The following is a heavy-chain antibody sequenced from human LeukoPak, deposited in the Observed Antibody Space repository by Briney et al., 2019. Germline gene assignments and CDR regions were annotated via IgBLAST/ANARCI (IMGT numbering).Heavy chain of an antibody. J-gene: IGHJ4*02. Sequence: GGSLRLSCAASGLTFGSHAMHWVRQAPGKGLEYVSAIVSNGGNTYYADSVRGRFTISRDNSKDTVYLQMGSLRPEDTAVYYCARGGYYAASDIWGQGALVTVSS. CDR3: ARGGYYAASDI. V-gene: IGHV3-64*02. D-gene: IGHD3-10*01. CDR1: GLTFGSHA. CDR2: IVSNGGNT.